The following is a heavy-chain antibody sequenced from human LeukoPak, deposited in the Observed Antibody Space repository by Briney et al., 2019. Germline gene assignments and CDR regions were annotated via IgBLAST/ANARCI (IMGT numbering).Heavy chain of an antibody. CDR3: ARQTGSGLFILP. CDR1: RFTFRNYA. D-gene: IGHD3/OR15-3a*01. Sequence: GGSLRLSCAASRFTFRNYAMHWVRQAPGKGLEWVAFISSDGNNKDYADSVKGRFSISRDNSKNTLYLQMNRLRADDTAVYYCARQTGSGLFILPGGQGTLVTVSS. CDR2: ISSDGNNK. J-gene: IGHJ4*02. V-gene: IGHV3-30*04.